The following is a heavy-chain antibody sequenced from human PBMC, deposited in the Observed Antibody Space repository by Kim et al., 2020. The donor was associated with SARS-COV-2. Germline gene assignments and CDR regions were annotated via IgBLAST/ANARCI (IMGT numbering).Heavy chain of an antibody. CDR3: ARDARYIYYYYGMYG. J-gene: IGHJ6*02. Sequence: DSVKGRFTVSRDNAKNTLYLQMNSLRAEDTAVYYCARDARYIYYYYGMYGWGQGTMVTVSS. V-gene: IGHV3-74*01. D-gene: IGHD3-16*02.